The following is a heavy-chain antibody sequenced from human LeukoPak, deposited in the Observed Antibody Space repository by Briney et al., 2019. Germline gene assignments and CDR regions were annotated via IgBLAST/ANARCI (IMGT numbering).Heavy chain of an antibody. V-gene: IGHV4-38-2*01. CDR1: GYSISSGYY. Sequence: SETLSLTCAVSGYSISSGYYWGWIRQPPGKGLEWIGSIYYSGSTYYNPPLKSRVTISVDTSKNQFSLKLSSVTAADTAVYYCRAHCSSTSCYGSLFDYWGQGTLVTVSS. CDR3: RAHCSSTSCYGSLFDY. J-gene: IGHJ4*02. D-gene: IGHD2-2*01. CDR2: IYYSGST.